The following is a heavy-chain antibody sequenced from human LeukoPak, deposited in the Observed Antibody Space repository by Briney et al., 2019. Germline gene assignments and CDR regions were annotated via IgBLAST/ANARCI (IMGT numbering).Heavy chain of an antibody. CDR3: ARVWVGIAAAGTLDY. V-gene: IGHV3-7*01. CDR1: GFTLNSYC. Sequence: GGSLRLSCAASGFTLNSYCMSGVRQAPGKGREWVANIKQDGSEKYYVDSVKGRFTISRDNAKNSLYLQMNSLRAEDTAVYYCARVWVGIAAAGTLDYWGQGTLVSVSS. J-gene: IGHJ4*02. D-gene: IGHD6-13*01. CDR2: IKQDGSEK.